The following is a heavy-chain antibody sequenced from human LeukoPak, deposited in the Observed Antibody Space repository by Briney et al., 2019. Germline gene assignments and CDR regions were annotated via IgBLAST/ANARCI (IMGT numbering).Heavy chain of an antibody. V-gene: IGHV3-33*01. CDR2: IWYDGSHK. J-gene: IGHJ4*02. D-gene: IGHD5-24*01. CDR1: GFTFSTYG. CDR3: ARDSDGYIDYFDY. Sequence: GGSLRLSCAASGFTFSTYGMHWVRQAPGKGLEWVAVIWYDGSHKYYADSVKGRFTISRDNSKNTLYLQMNSLRAEDAAVYYCARDSDGYIDYFDYWGQGTLVTVSS.